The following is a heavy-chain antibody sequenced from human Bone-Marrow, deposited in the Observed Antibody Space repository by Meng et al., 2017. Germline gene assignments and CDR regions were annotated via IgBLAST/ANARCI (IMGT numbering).Heavy chain of an antibody. J-gene: IGHJ5*02. V-gene: IGHV4-39*01. Sequence: QLQLQESGPGLVKPSETLSLTCTVSGGSIRRSSDYWGWVRQPPGKGLEWVGRIHYSGNTYYNPSLKSRVTISEHTSKNQFSLKLSSVTAADTAVFYCARHLLVGATLNWFDPWGQGTLVTVSS. D-gene: IGHD1-26*01. CDR2: IHYSGNT. CDR1: GGSIRRSSDY. CDR3: ARHLLVGATLNWFDP.